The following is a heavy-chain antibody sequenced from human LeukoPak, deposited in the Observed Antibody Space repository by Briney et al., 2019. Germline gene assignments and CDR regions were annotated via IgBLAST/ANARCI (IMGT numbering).Heavy chain of an antibody. J-gene: IGHJ4*02. Sequence: GGSLRLSXAASGFTFSSYSMNWVRQAPGKGREWLSTISSSSSYIYYADPVKGRFTISRDNAKNSLYLQMNSLRAEDTAVYYCARVAQDSSSWPQLYYFDYWGQGTLVTVSS. CDR1: GFTFSSYS. D-gene: IGHD6-13*01. CDR2: ISSSSSYI. V-gene: IGHV3-21*01. CDR3: ARVAQDSSSWPQLYYFDY.